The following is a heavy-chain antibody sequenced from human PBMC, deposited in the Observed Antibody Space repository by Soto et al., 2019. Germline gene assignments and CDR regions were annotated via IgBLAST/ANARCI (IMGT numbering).Heavy chain of an antibody. D-gene: IGHD1-1*01. Sequence: PSETLSLTCSVSGGSINSYYWSWIRQPAGKGLEWIGRVYTSGSTYYNPSLKSRVTISVDTSKNQFSLKLSSVTAADTAVYYCARDSGGSHWNPAYYYGMDVWGQGTTVTVSS. CDR1: GGSINSYY. CDR2: VYTSGST. J-gene: IGHJ6*02. CDR3: ARDSGGSHWNPAYYYGMDV. V-gene: IGHV4-4*07.